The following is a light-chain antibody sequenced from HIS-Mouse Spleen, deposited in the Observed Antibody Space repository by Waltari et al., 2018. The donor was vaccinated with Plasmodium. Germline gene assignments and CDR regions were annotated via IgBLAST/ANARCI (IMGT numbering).Light chain of an antibody. CDR3: CSYAGSYTYV. Sequence: QSALTQPRSVSGSPGQSVTISRTGTSSDVGGYNYVPWYQQPPGKAPKLMIYDVSKRPSGVPDRFSGSKSGNTASLTISGLQAEDEADYYCCSYAGSYTYVFGTGTKVTVL. CDR1: SSDVGGYNY. V-gene: IGLV2-11*02. CDR2: DVS. J-gene: IGLJ1*01.